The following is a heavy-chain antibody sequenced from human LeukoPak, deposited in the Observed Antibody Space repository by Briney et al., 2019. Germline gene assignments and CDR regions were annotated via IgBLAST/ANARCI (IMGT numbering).Heavy chain of an antibody. D-gene: IGHD3-9*01. CDR2: IYHSGST. Sequence: ASGTLSLTCAVSGGSISSSNWWSWIRQPPGKGLEWIGEIYHSGSTNYNPSLKSRVTISVDKSKTQFSLKLSSVTAADTAVYYCARRSFNFRYFDWLEDYYYYMDVWGKGTTVTISS. J-gene: IGHJ6*03. V-gene: IGHV4-4*02. CDR3: ARRSFNFRYFDWLEDYYYYMDV. CDR1: GGSISSSNW.